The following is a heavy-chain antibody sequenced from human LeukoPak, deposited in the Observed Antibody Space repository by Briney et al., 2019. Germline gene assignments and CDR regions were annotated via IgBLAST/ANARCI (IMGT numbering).Heavy chain of an antibody. V-gene: IGHV4-59*01. CDR1: GDSINNYY. J-gene: IGHJ4*02. D-gene: IGHD3-10*01. CDR3: ARAVHYSGTSDQYTGGWYYFDF. Sequence: PGGSLRLSCTVSGDSINNYYWSWIRQPPGKGLEWIGNINYSGSTNSNPSLKSRATISVDMSRKHFFLDLSSVTAADTAVYYCARAVHYSGTSDQYTGGWYYFDFWGQGTLVTVSS. CDR2: INYSGST.